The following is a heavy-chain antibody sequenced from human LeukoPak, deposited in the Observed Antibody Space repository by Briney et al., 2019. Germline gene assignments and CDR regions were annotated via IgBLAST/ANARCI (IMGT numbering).Heavy chain of an antibody. CDR3: VRDYSNFVQGD. Sequence: SETLSLACTVSGDSISSSHYYWGWIRQSPGKGLEWIGSIYSGGETHYNPSLNSRVTIFLDTSKNRFSLNLISVTATDTAVYYCVRDYSNFVQGDWGQGTLVTVSS. J-gene: IGHJ4*02. D-gene: IGHD4-11*01. CDR2: IYSGGET. CDR1: GDSISSSHYY. V-gene: IGHV4-39*02.